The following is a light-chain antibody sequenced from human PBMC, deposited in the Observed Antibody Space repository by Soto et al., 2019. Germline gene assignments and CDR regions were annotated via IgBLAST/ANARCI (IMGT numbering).Light chain of an antibody. J-gene: IGKJ2*01. CDR2: GAS. V-gene: IGKV3-20*01. CDR3: QQDGSSPRT. Sequence: EIVLTQSPGTVSLSPGERATLSCRASQSVSINYLAWYQQKTGQAHRLLIYGASSRATGIPDRFSGSGSGTDFTLTISRLEPEDSAVYCCQQDGSSPRTFGQGTKLEIK. CDR1: QSVSINY.